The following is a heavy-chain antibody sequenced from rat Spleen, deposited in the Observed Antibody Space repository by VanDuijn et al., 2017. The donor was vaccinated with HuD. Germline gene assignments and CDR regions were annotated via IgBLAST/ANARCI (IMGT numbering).Heavy chain of an antibody. CDR3: TRDHSYWGSYYPGGFAY. CDR1: GLSLTSNS. V-gene: IGHV2-6*01. CDR2: ISSGGYT. J-gene: IGHJ3*01. D-gene: IGHD1-12*01. Sequence: QVQLKESGPGLVQPSQTLSLTCTVSGLSLTSNSVSWVRQPPGKGLEWIATISSGGYTYYNSVLKSRLSVSRDTSKSQVFLKMNSLQTEDTAIYFCTRDHSYWGSYYPGGFAYWGQGTLVTVSS.